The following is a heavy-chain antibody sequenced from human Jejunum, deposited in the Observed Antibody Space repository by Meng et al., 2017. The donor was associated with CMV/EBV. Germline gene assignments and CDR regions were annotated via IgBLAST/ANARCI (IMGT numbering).Heavy chain of an antibody. J-gene: IGHJ4*02. V-gene: IGHV2-5*05. CDR3: ARRSGFDTAGDY. CDR2: IFWDDDK. D-gene: IGHD5-12*01. Sequence: QITLKESGPALVQPTXTLTLTCTVSGFSLTTSGVGVNLIRQSPGKALEWLGLIFWDDDKRYGPSLKTRLSITKDSSKNQVVLTMTNVDPLDTATYYCARRSGFDTAGDYWGLGTLVTVSS. CDR1: GFSLTTSGVG.